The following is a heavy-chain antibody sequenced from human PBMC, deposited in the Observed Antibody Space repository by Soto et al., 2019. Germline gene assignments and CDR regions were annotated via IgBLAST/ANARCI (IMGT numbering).Heavy chain of an antibody. J-gene: IGHJ6*02. CDR1: GCSISSYY. CDR2: IYYSGST. CDR3: ARDRFYSNYADYYYYYGMDV. V-gene: IGHV4-59*01. Sequence: XETLSLTCTVSGCSISSYYWSWIRQPPGKGLEWIGYIYYSGSTNYNPSLKSRVTISVDTSKNQFSLKLSSVTAADTAVYYCARDRFYSNYADYYYYYGMDVWGQGTTVTVSS. D-gene: IGHD4-4*01.